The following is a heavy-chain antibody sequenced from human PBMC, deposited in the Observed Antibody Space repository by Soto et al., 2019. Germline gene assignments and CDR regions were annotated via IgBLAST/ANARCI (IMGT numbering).Heavy chain of an antibody. CDR2: IYYSGST. CDR3: AILAAAGTPDV. J-gene: IGHJ6*02. V-gene: IGHV4-30-4*01. Sequence: SETLSLTCTVSGGSISSGDYYWSWIRQPPGKGLGWIGYIYYSGSTYYNPSLKSRVTISVDTSKNQFSLKLSSVTAADTAVYYCAILAAAGTPDVWGQGTTVTVSS. D-gene: IGHD6-13*01. CDR1: GGSISSGDYY.